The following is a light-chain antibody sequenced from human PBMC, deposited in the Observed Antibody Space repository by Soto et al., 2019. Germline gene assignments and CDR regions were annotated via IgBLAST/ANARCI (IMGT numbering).Light chain of an antibody. CDR1: QSVSTN. V-gene: IGKV3-20*01. CDR3: QQYGYSPIT. Sequence: PGGRATLSCRASQSVSTNLAWYQQKPGQAPRLLIYGASTRATGIPARFSGGGSGTDFTLTISRLEPEDFAVYYCQQYGYSPITFGQGTRLEIK. J-gene: IGKJ5*01. CDR2: GAS.